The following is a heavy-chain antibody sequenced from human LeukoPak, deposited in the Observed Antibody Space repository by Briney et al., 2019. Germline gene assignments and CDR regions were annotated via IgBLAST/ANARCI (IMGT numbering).Heavy chain of an antibody. CDR3: ARDSEGGYDYDPFFDY. J-gene: IGHJ4*02. Sequence: PGGSLRLSCAAPGFTFSSYWMSWVRQAPGKGLEWVANIKQDGSEKYYVDSVKGRFTISRDNAKNSLYLQMNSLRAEDTAVYYCARDSEGGYDYDPFFDYWGQGTLVTVSS. V-gene: IGHV3-7*01. CDR2: IKQDGSEK. D-gene: IGHD5-12*01. CDR1: GFTFSSYW.